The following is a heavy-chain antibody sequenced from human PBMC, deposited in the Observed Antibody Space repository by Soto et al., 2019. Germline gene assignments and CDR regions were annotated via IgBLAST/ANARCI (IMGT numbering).Heavy chain of an antibody. CDR1: GYTFANYG. CDR2: ISGNNVAT. CDR3: VRDLKYLRVTGNWLDY. V-gene: IGHV1-18*04. J-gene: IGHJ4*02. D-gene: IGHD3-22*01. Sequence: ASVKVSCKASGYTFANYGISWVRQAPGQGLEWMGWISGNNVATNYAPKVQDRITMTLDTSTGVASMALRSLRSDDTAIYYCVRDLKYLRVTGNWLDYWGQGTLVTVSS.